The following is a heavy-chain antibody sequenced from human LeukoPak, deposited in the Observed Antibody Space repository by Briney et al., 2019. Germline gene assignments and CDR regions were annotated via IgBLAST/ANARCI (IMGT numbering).Heavy chain of an antibody. CDR1: GFIFSSYW. V-gene: IGHV3-74*01. J-gene: IGHJ4*02. CDR3: ARESMELVRFDF. Sequence: SGGSLRLSCAASGFIFSSYWMHWVRQAPGKGLVWVSNINSDGRRTSYADSVKGRFTISRDNAKNTLYLQMNSLRAEDTAVYYCARESMELVRFDFWGQGTLVTVSS. D-gene: IGHD6-13*01. CDR2: INSDGRRT.